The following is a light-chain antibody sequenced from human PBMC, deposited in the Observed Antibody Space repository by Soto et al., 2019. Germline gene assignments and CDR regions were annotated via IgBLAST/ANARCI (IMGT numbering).Light chain of an antibody. CDR2: KAS. J-gene: IGKJ1*01. V-gene: IGKV1-5*03. Sequence: DSQRTQSPSTLSGSVGDRVTITCRASQTISSWLAWYQQKPGKAPKHLIYKASTLKSGVPSRFSGSGSGTEFTLTISSLQPDDFATYYCQHYNRYSEAFGQGTKVELK. CDR1: QTISSW. CDR3: QHYNRYSEA.